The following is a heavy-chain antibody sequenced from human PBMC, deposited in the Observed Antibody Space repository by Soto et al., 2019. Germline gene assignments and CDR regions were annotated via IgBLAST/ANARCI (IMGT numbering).Heavy chain of an antibody. CDR1: GYTLSDYY. CDR3: AGRPIAARLFANEK. J-gene: IGHJ4*02. Sequence: QVQLVESGGGLVKPGGSLRLSCAASGYTLSDYYMSWIRQAPGKGLEWVSYISSSGSTIYYADSVKGRFTISRDNAKNSLYLQMNSLRAEDTAVYYCAGRPIAARLFANEKWGQGTLVTVSS. V-gene: IGHV3-11*01. CDR2: ISSSGSTI. D-gene: IGHD6-6*01.